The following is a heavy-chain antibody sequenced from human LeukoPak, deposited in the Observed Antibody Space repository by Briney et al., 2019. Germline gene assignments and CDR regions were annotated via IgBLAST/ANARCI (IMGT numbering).Heavy chain of an antibody. CDR2: INHSGST. D-gene: IGHD5-24*01. CDR1: GGSLSGYY. V-gene: IGHV4-34*01. J-gene: IGHJ5*02. CDR3: ARGFREFDP. Sequence: PSETLSLTCAVYGGSLSGYYWSWIRQPPGKGLEWIGEINHSGSTNYNPSLKSRVTISLNTSKNQFSLNLSSVTAADTAVYYCARGFREFDPWGQETLVTVSS.